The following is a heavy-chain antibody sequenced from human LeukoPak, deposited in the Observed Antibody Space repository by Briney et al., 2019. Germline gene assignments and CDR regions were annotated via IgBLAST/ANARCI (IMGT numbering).Heavy chain of an antibody. CDR1: GGSISSYY. J-gene: IGHJ4*02. D-gene: IGHD3-10*01. Sequence: SETLSLTCTVSGGSISSYYWSWIRQPPGKGLEWIGYIYYSGSTNYNPSLKSRVTISVDTSKNQFSLKLSSVTAADTAVYYCARHLVTMVRGATPKYYFDCWGQGTLVTVSS. CDR2: IYYSGST. CDR3: ARHLVTMVRGATPKYYFDC. V-gene: IGHV4-59*08.